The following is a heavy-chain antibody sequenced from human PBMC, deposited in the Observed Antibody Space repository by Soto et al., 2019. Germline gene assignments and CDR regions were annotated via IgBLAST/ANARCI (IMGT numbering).Heavy chain of an antibody. CDR2: MSYDGSDK. J-gene: IGHJ6*04. CDR1: VCTFIIYT. CDR3: ARDKGASRSKYGMDV. Sequence: GWCXRLSWSSGVCTFIIYTIGVVRRASGKGLEWVTLMSYDGSDKYYADSVKGRFTISRDNSPSRLYMQMNSMRADDTAVYYSARDKGASRSKYGMDVWGNRTKVT. V-gene: IGHV3-30-3*01. D-gene: IGHD2-2*01.